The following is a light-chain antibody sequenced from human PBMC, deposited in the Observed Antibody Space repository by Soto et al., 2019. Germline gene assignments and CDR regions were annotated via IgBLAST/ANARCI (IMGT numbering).Light chain of an antibody. J-gene: IGKJ1*01. CDR2: TAS. CDR3: QQGNIFPRT. V-gene: IGKV1-12*01. CDR1: QGVRSR. Sequence: DIQTTQSPFSVSASIGVRVTITCRASQGVRSRLAWYQQKPGEAPKLLIYTASSLESGVPSRFSGSGSGTDFTLSISSLHPEDFAIYHCQQGNIFPRTFGQGTKVEIK.